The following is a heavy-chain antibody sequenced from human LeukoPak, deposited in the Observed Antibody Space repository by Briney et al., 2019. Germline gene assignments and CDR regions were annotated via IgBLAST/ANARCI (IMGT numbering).Heavy chain of an antibody. CDR2: MKEDGGEI. Sequence: GGSLRLSCEASAFTFSSYWMSWVRQAPGKGLEWVANMKEDGGEINYVDSVKGRFTISRDNAKNSLFLQMNSLRVEDTAVYYCARARGYSTFDYWGQGTLVTVSS. CDR1: AFTFSSYW. V-gene: IGHV3-7*01. D-gene: IGHD4-23*01. J-gene: IGHJ4*02. CDR3: ARARGYSTFDY.